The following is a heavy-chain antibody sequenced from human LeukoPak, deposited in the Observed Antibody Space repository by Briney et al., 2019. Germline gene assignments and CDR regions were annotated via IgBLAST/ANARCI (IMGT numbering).Heavy chain of an antibody. V-gene: IGHV3-7*03. CDR1: GFTFGSSW. D-gene: IGHD4-11*01. CDR2: IKPDGSEK. CDR3: AKDRDSNWYPYFEY. Sequence: QTGGSLRLSCVVSGFTFGSSWMSWVRQAPGKGLEWVTNIKPDGSEKYYVDPVKGRFTISRDNSRNSLYLDINNLRTEDTAIYYCAKDRDSNWYPYFEYWGQGTLITVSS. J-gene: IGHJ4*02.